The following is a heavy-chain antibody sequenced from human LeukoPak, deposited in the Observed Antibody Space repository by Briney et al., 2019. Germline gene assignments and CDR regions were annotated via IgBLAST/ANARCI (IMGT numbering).Heavy chain of an antibody. D-gene: IGHD4-17*01. CDR3: ARGHYGDYPEPYNWFDP. J-gene: IGHJ5*02. CDR1: GYTFTSYG. V-gene: IGHV1-18*01. Sequence: ATVKVSCKASGYTFTSYGISWVRQAPGQGLEWMGWISAYNGNTNYAQKLQGRVTMTTDTSTSTAYMELRSLRSDDTAVYYCARGHYGDYPEPYNWFDPWGQGTLVTVSS. CDR2: ISAYNGNT.